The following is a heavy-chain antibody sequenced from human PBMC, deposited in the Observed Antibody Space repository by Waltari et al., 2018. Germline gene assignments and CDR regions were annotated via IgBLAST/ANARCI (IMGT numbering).Heavy chain of an antibody. CDR1: GGTFSSYA. V-gene: IGHV1-69*05. Sequence: QVQLVQSGAEVKKPGSSVKVSCKASGGTFSSYAISWVRQAPGQGLEWMGGIIPIFGTANYAQKFQGRVTMTRDTSTNTFYMELSSLRSEDTAVYYCARAASTYCSTTSCPGDYWGQGTLVTVSS. CDR2: IIPIFGTA. CDR3: ARAASTYCSTTSCPGDY. J-gene: IGHJ4*02. D-gene: IGHD2-2*01.